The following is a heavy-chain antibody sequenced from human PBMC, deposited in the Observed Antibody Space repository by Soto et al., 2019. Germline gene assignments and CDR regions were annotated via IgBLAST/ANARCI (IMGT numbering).Heavy chain of an antibody. D-gene: IGHD4-17*01. V-gene: IGHV1-18*01. Sequence: QVQLVQSGAEVKKPGTSVKVSCKASGYTFTSNSISWVRRAPGQGLEWMGWISTYNGNTNYAQKLQGRVTMTRDTSTSIAYMELRDLRSDDTAVYYCARDGYGDYGYWGQGSLVTVSS. CDR2: ISTYNGNT. J-gene: IGHJ4*02. CDR1: GYTFTSNS. CDR3: ARDGYGDYGY.